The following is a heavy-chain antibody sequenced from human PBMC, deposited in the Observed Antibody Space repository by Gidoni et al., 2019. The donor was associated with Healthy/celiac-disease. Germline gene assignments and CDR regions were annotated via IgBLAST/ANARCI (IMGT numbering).Heavy chain of an antibody. CDR1: GFTFDDYA. J-gene: IGHJ6*02. D-gene: IGHD6-13*01. Sequence: PGRSLRLSCAASGFTFDDYAMHWVRQAPGKGLEWVSGISWNSGSIGYADSVKGRFTISRDNAKNSLYLQMNSLRAEDTALYYCANPAGVWGQGTTVTVSS. CDR2: ISWNSGSI. V-gene: IGHV3-9*01. CDR3: ANPAGV.